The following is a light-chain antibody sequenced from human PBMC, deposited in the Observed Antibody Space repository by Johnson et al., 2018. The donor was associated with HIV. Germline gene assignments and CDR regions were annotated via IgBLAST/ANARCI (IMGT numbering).Light chain of an antibody. CDR1: SSNIGNNY. CDR2: DNN. J-gene: IGLJ1*01. CDR3: TTCDNSLRV. V-gene: IGLV1-51*01. Sequence: QSMLTQPPSVSAAPGQKVTISCSGSSSNIGNNYVSWYQQLPGRAPKLLIYDNNKRPSGIPDRFSGSRCGTSATLGITGLQTGDEADYYCTTCDNSLRVFGTGTMVTVL.